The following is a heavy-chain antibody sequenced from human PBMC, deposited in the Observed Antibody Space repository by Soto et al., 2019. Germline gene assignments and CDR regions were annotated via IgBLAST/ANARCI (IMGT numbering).Heavy chain of an antibody. J-gene: IGHJ5*02. Sequence: SGPTLVNPTQTLTLTCTFSGFSLSTSGVGVGWIRQPPGKALEWLALIYWDDDKRYSPSLKSRLTITKDTSKNQVVLTITNMDPVDTATYYCAHSLSMVEWLLTFDPWGQGTLVTVSS. CDR1: GFSLSTSGVG. V-gene: IGHV2-5*02. CDR2: IYWDDDK. CDR3: AHSLSMVEWLLTFDP. D-gene: IGHD3-3*01.